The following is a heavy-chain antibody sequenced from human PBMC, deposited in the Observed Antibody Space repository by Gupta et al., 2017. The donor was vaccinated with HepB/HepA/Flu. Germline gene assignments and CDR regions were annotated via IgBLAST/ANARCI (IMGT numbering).Heavy chain of an antibody. CDR1: GFTFSSYS. CDR3: AREDANYDFWSGYQSY. Sequence: EVQLVESGGGLVQPGGSLRLSCAASGFTFSSYSMNWVRQAPGKGLEWVSYISSSSSTIYYADSVKGRFTISRDNAKNSLYLQMNSLRDEDTAVYYCAREDANYDFWSGYQSYWGQGTLVTVSS. CDR2: ISSSSSTI. D-gene: IGHD3-3*01. V-gene: IGHV3-48*02. J-gene: IGHJ4*02.